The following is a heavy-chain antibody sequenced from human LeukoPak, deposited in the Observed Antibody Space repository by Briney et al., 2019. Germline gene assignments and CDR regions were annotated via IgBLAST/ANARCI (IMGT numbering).Heavy chain of an antibody. V-gene: IGHV3-64*01. J-gene: IGHJ6*03. D-gene: IGHD3-10*01. CDR3: ARCRGLDLHYYYYMDL. Sequence: GGSLSLSCAVSGFTFSSYTMHWVRQAPGKGLEYVSAITSNGGSTYYANSVKGRFTISRDNSKNTLYLQMGSLRVEDMAVYYCARCRGLDLHYYYYMDLWGKGTTVTVSS. CDR1: GFTFSSYT. CDR2: ITSNGGST.